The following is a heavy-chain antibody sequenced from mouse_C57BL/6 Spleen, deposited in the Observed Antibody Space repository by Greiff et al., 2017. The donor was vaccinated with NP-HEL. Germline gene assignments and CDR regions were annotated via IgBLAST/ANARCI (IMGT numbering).Heavy chain of an antibody. CDR1: GYTFTDYE. J-gene: IGHJ2*01. Sequence: QVQLQQSGAELVRPGASVTLSCKASGYTFTDYEMHWVKQTPVHGLEWIGAIDPETGGTAYNQKFKGKAILTADKSSSTAYMELRSLTSEDSAVYYCTRRGYGSGGYYFDYWGQGTTLTVSS. CDR2: IDPETGGT. V-gene: IGHV1-15*01. D-gene: IGHD1-1*01. CDR3: TRRGYGSGGYYFDY.